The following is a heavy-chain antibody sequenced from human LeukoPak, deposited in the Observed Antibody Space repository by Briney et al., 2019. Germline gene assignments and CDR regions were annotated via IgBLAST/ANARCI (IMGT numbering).Heavy chain of an antibody. Sequence: SETLSLTCTVSGGSISSYYWSWIRQPPGKGLEWIGYIYYSGSTNYNPSLKSRVTISVDTSKNQFSLKLSSVTAADTAVYYCARPQSDLLDFDLWGRGTLVTVSS. V-gene: IGHV4-59*08. D-gene: IGHD2-15*01. CDR3: ARPQSDLLDFDL. CDR2: IYYSGST. J-gene: IGHJ2*01. CDR1: GGSISSYY.